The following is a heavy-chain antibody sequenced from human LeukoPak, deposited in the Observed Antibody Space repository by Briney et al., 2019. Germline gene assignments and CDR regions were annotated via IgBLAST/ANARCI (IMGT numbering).Heavy chain of an antibody. D-gene: IGHD3-3*01. CDR1: GYTFTSYG. V-gene: IGHV1-18*01. CDR2: ISAYNGNT. Sequence: ASVKVSCKASGYTFTSYGISWVRQAPGQGLEWMGWISAYNGNTNYAQKLQGRVTMTTDTSTSTAYMELRSLRSDDTAVYYCARVFRIYYDFWSGSPNWFDPWGQGTLVTVSS. CDR3: ARVFRIYYDFWSGSPNWFDP. J-gene: IGHJ5*02.